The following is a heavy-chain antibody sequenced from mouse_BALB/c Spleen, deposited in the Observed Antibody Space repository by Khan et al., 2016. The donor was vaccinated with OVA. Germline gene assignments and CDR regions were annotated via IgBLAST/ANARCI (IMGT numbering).Heavy chain of an antibody. D-gene: IGHD2-4*01. CDR2: IWSGGST. J-gene: IGHJ3*01. Sequence: VQLQQSGPGLVQPSQSLSITCTVSGFSLTTYGVHWVRQSPGKGLEWLGVIWSGGSTDYNAAFISRLSISKDSSKSHVFFKMHSLQVNDTAIYYCARSDDYDEGLAYWGQGTLVTVSA. CDR3: ARSDDYDEGLAY. V-gene: IGHV2-2*02. CDR1: GFSLTTYG.